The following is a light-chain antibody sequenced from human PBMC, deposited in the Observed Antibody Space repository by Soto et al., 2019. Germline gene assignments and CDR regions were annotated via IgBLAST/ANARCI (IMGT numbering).Light chain of an antibody. V-gene: IGLV2-14*01. CDR3: SSHAGSSAVYV. Sequence: QSALTQPASVSGSPGQSITISCTGTSSDIGAYDYVSWYQQYPGRVPKLLIHEVTNRPSGVSDRFSGSKSGNTASLTISGLQTEDEADYYCSSHAGSSAVYVFGTGTKVTVL. J-gene: IGLJ1*01. CDR2: EVT. CDR1: SSDIGAYDY.